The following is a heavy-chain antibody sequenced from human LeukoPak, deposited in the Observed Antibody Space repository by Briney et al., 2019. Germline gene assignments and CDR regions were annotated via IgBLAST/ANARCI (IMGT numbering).Heavy chain of an antibody. CDR1: GYTFTSYG. J-gene: IGHJ6*03. V-gene: IGHV1-69*13. D-gene: IGHD7-27*01. Sequence: ASVKVSCKASGYTFTSYGISWVRQAPGQGLEWMGGIIPIFGTANYAQKFQGRVTITADESTSTAYMELSSLRSEDTAVYYCARDSETTGEGYYYYMDVWGKGTTVTVSS. CDR3: ARDSETTGEGYYYYMDV. CDR2: IIPIFGTA.